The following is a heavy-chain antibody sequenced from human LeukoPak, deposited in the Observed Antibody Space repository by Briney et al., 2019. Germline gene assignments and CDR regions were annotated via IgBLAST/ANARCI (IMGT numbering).Heavy chain of an antibody. J-gene: IGHJ6*02. V-gene: IGHV4-59*01. Sequence: PSETLSLTCTGSGGSISSYYWSWIRQPPGKGLEWIGYIYYSGSTNYNPSLKSRVTISVDTSKNQFSLKLSSVTAADTAVYYCARFSEDSSSFFDYYYGMDVWGQGTTVTVSS. CDR1: GGSISSYY. CDR3: ARFSEDSSSFFDYYYGMDV. CDR2: IYYSGST. D-gene: IGHD6-6*01.